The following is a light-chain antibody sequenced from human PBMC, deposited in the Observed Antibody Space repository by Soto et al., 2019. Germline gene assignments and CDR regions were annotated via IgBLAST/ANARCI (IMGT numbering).Light chain of an antibody. Sequence: QLVLTQSPSASASLGAAVKLTCTLSSGHSRYAIAWHQQQPMKGPRFLMKVDNDGSLTKGDGISDRFSGFSSGAQRFLTISSLQSEDDADYYCQTWDTGIQVFGGGTKVTVL. J-gene: IGLJ3*02. CDR2: VDNDGSL. V-gene: IGLV4-69*01. CDR3: QTWDTGIQV. CDR1: SGHSRYA.